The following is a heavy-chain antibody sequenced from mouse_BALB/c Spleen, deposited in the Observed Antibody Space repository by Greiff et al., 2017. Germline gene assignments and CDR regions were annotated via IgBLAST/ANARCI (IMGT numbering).Heavy chain of an antibody. J-gene: IGHJ3*01. CDR2: IDPANGNT. CDR1: GFNIKDTY. CDR3: ARDYCGSSYAY. D-gene: IGHD1-1*01. V-gene: IGHV14-3*02. Sequence: EVQLQQSGAELVKPGASVKLSCTASGFNIKDTYMHWVKQRPEQGLEWIGRIDPANGNTKYDPKFQGKATITADTSSNTAYLQLSSLTSEDTAVYYCARDYCGSSYAYWGQGTLVTVSA.